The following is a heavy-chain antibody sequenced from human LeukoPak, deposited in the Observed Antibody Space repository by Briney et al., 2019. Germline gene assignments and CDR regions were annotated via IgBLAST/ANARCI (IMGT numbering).Heavy chain of an antibody. V-gene: IGHV5-51*01. CDR3: ARGRGATVITNFDY. CDR2: ISPGDSDT. D-gene: IGHD4-23*01. J-gene: IGHJ4*02. CDR1: GYTFTCYW. Sequence: GASLKISCKSSGYTFTCYWIGWVRQMPGKGMEWMGIISPGDSDTRYSPSFQGQVTMSADKSINTAYLQWGSLKASGTAMYYCARGRGATVITNFDYWGQGTLVTVSS.